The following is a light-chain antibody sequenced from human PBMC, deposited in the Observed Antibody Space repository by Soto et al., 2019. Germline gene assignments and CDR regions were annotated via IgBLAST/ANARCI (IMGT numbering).Light chain of an antibody. V-gene: IGKV1-9*01. CDR3: QQVKNYPLT. J-gene: IGKJ4*01. CDR2: AAS. Sequence: DIQMTQSPSTVSASVGDRVTITCRASQGISSYVAWYQQKPGKAPKVLIYAASTLKSGVPSRFSGSGSGTEFTLTISSLQPEDFATYHCQQVKNYPLTFGGGTRVEIK. CDR1: QGISSY.